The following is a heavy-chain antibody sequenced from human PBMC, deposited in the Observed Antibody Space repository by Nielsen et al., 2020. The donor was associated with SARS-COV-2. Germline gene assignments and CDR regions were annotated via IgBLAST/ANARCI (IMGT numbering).Heavy chain of an antibody. Sequence: ASAKVPCNVSGYTLTELSMYWVRQAPGKGLEWMGGFDPEDGETIYAQTFQGRVTMTEETSTDKAYMELRSLRSEDTAVYYCARGPTSGYWYFDLWGRGTLVTVSS. J-gene: IGHJ2*01. CDR2: FDPEDGET. V-gene: IGHV1-24*01. CDR1: GYTLTELS. D-gene: IGHD3-10*01. CDR3: ARGPTSGYWYFDL.